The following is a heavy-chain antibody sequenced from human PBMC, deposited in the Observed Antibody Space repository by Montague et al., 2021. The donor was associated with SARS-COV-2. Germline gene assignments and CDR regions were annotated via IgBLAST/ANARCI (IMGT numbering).Heavy chain of an antibody. CDR1: GGSISSDY. D-gene: IGHD5-24*01. V-gene: IGHV4-59*01. J-gene: IGHJ5*02. CDR2: IYYRGTT. Sequence: SETLSLTCSVSGGSISSDYWSWIRQSPGKGLEWIGYIYYRGTTNYNPSLESRVTFSVDTSKNQFSLKLISVTAADTAVYFCAREDRWNWFDPWGQGVLVTVSS. CDR3: AREDRWNWFDP.